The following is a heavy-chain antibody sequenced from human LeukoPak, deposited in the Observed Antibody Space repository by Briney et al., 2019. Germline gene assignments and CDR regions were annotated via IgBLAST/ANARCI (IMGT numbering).Heavy chain of an antibody. D-gene: IGHD6-19*01. CDR3: ARDGRAGSLFAY. CDR1: GGSISGYY. CDR2: ISYSGST. Sequence: SETLSLTCTVSGGSISGYYWSWIRQPPGKGLEWVGYISYSGSTNYNPSLKSRVTVSVDTSKNQFSLKLSSVTAADTAIYYCARDGRAGSLFAYWGQGTLVTVSS. J-gene: IGHJ4*02. V-gene: IGHV4-59*01.